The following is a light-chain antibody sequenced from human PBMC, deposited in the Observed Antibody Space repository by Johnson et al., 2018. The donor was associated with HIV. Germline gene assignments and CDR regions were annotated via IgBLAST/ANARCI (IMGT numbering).Light chain of an antibody. CDR2: ENS. V-gene: IGLV1-51*02. Sequence: QSVLTQPPSVSAAPGQKVTISCSGSSSNIGNNFVSWYQHLPGTAPKLLIYENSKRPSGIPDRFSGSKSGTSATLGITGLQTGDEADYYCGTWDTSLSVGLYSFGTVTQVTVL. J-gene: IGLJ1*01. CDR1: SSNIGNNF. CDR3: GTWDTSLSVGLYS.